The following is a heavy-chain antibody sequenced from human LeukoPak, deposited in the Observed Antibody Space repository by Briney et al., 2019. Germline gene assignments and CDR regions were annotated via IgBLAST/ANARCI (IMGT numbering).Heavy chain of an antibody. D-gene: IGHD3/OR15-3a*01. V-gene: IGHV3-74*01. J-gene: IGHJ4*02. CDR1: VFKFSNSS. CDR2: INRDGTTT. Sequence: GWSLELSCASSVFKFSNSSMHWVRQAPGRGLDFVSPINRDGTTTYYADSVKGRFTISRDNAKNTLFLQMNSLGPEDTALYYCASDPYLANFWTGYPHYWGQGTLVTVSS. CDR3: ASDPYLANFWTGYPHY.